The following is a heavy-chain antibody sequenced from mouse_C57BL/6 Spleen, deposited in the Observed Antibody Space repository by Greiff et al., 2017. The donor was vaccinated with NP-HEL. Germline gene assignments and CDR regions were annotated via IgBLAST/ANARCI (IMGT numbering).Heavy chain of an antibody. D-gene: IGHD1-1*01. Sequence: EVNLVESGGGLVKPGGSLKLSCAASGFTFSDYGMHWVRQAPEKGLEWVAYISSGSSTIYYADTVKGRFTISRDNAKNTLFLQMTSLRSEDTAMYYCARKANYYGWEYFDVWGTGTTVTVSS. J-gene: IGHJ1*03. CDR3: ARKANYYGWEYFDV. V-gene: IGHV5-17*01. CDR1: GFTFSDYG. CDR2: ISSGSSTI.